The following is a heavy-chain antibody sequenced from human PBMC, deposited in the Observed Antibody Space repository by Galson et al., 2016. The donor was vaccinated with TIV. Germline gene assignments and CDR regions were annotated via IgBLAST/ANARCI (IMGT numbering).Heavy chain of an antibody. CDR1: GFTFSSYW. D-gene: IGHD3-10*01. J-gene: IGHJ4*02. V-gene: IGHV3-7*03. CDR3: SRAWAGSESY. CDR2: VNQDGSVK. Sequence: GSLRLSCAGSGFTFSSYWMAWVRQAPGKGLEWVANVNQDGSVKYYADSVKGRFSISRDNAKNSVTLQVNSLRADDTAVYYCSRAWAGSESYWAQGIMVTVSS.